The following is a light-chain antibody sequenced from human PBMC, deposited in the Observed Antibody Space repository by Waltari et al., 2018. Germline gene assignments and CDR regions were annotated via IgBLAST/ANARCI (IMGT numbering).Light chain of an antibody. CDR1: HNIHTY. CDR3: QQSYGSPPT. Sequence: DIQLTQSPSSLSASVGDRVSITCRASHNIHTYLNWYQQIPGKAPRLLISAASNLQSGVPSRFSGSGSGTDFTLTVTSLHPEDFAAYYCQQSYGSPPTFGPGTKIHIK. V-gene: IGKV1-39*01. CDR2: AAS. J-gene: IGKJ3*01.